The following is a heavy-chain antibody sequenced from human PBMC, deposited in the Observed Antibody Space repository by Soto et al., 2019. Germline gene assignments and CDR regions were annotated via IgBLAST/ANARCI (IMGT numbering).Heavy chain of an antibody. Sequence: PSETLSLTCAVSGGSISGSYYYWGWLRQSPGRGPEWIGSVFYTGFTSYNPSLESRVSVSVDTPKNQFSLKVSAVTAADTAVYYCASSQKGYNWNYFDHWGQGALVTVS. CDR1: GGSISGSYYY. CDR3: ASSQKGYNWNYFDH. V-gene: IGHV4-39*01. J-gene: IGHJ4*02. CDR2: VFYTGFT. D-gene: IGHD1-20*01.